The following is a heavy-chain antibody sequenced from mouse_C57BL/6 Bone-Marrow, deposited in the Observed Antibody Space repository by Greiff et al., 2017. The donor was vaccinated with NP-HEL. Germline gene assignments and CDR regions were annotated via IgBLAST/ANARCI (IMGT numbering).Heavy chain of an antibody. J-gene: IGHJ2*01. V-gene: IGHV1-19*01. CDR3: ARWGYLDY. Sequence: VQLKQSGPVLVKPGASVKMSCKASGYTFTDYYMNWVKQSHGKSLEWIGVINPYNGGTSYNQKFKGKATLTVDKSSSTAYMELNSLTSVDSAVYYCARWGYLDYWGQGTTLTVSS. CDR2: INPYNGGT. CDR1: GYTFTDYY.